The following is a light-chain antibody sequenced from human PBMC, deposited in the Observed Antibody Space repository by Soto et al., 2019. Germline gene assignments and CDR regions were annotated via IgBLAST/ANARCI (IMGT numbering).Light chain of an antibody. Sequence: QLVLTQSSSSSASLGSSVKFTCTLTSGHSTNIIAWHQQQPGKAPRYLMKLDGSGSFNKGSGVPDRFSGSSSGADRYLTISNLQSEDEADYYCETWDTNSRVFGGGTKLTVL. J-gene: IGLJ3*02. CDR1: SGHSTNI. CDR3: ETWDTNSRV. CDR2: LDGSGSF. V-gene: IGLV4-60*03.